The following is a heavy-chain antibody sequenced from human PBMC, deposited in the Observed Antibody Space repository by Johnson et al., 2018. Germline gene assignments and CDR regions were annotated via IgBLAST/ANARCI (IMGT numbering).Heavy chain of an antibody. CDR3: ARHYDKDYGDYGELDY. D-gene: IGHD4-17*01. CDR1: GYTFTTHW. Sequence: VQLVESGAEVKKPGESLKISCKGSGYTFTTHWIAWVRQMSGKGLEWMGIISPGDSDTRYSPSFLGQVTISADKSISTVYLQWSSLKASDTAMYYCARHYDKDYGDYGELDYWGQGTLVTVSS. J-gene: IGHJ4*02. CDR2: ISPGDSDT. V-gene: IGHV5-51*01.